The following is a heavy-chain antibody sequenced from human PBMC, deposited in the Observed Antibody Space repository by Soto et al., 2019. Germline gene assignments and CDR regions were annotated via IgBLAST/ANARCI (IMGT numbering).Heavy chain of an antibody. CDR2: MNPNTGNS. CDR1: GYTFTSYD. CDR3: ARRAETNGWNGFGADKYYFDF. Sequence: GASVKVSCKASGYTFTSYDIYWLRQATGQGLEWMVWMNPNTGNSGYAQTFQGRVTVTSDTSINTVYMELRSLRSEEPAVYYCARRAETNGWNGFGADKYYFDFWAQGTLVTVSS. D-gene: IGHD1-1*01. J-gene: IGHJ4*02. V-gene: IGHV1-8*01.